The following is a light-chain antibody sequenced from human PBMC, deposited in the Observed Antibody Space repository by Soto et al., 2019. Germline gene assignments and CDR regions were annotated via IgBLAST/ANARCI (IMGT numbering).Light chain of an antibody. V-gene: IGKV1-39*01. CDR3: QQSYSTPST. J-gene: IGKJ3*01. CDR2: GAS. CDR1: QRISTY. Sequence: DIQMTQSPSSLSASVGDRVTITCRASQRISTYLNWYQQKPGKAPKLLIYGASSLQSGVPSRFSGSGSGTDFTLTISSLQPEDCATYYCQQSYSTPSTFGPGTKVDIK.